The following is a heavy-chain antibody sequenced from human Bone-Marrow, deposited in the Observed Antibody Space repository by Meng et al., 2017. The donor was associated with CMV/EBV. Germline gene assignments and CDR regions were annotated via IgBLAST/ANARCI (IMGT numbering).Heavy chain of an antibody. CDR2: ISSSSTI. CDR3: ARDGPVVPGPYYYYGMDV. D-gene: IGHD4-23*01. V-gene: IGHV3-69-1*01. Sequence: GESLKISCAASGFRFSDYYMTWIRQAPGKGLEWVSYISSSSTIYYADSVKGRFTISRDNAKNSLYLQMNSLRAEDTAVYYCARDGPVVPGPYYYYGMDVWGQGTTVTVSS. J-gene: IGHJ6*02. CDR1: GFRFSDYY.